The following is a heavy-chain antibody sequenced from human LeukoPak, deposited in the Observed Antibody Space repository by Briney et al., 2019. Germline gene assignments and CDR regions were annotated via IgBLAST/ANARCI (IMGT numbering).Heavy chain of an antibody. CDR2: IRSKAYGGTT. Sequence: GGSLRLSCTASGFTFGDYAMSWVRQAPGKGLEWVGVIRSKAYGGTTEYAASVKGRFTISRDDSKSIAYLQMNSLKTEDTAVYYCTRHQDYVWGSYRYNDYWGQGTLVTVSS. CDR1: GFTFGDYA. J-gene: IGHJ4*02. V-gene: IGHV3-49*04. CDR3: TRHQDYVWGSYRYNDY. D-gene: IGHD3-16*02.